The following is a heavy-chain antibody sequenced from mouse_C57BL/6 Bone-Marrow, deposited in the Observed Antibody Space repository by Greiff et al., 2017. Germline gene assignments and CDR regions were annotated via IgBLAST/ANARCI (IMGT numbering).Heavy chain of an antibody. CDR3: ARRDYYGSSYAY. CDR2: IYPRSGNT. V-gene: IGHV1-81*01. D-gene: IGHD1-1*01. J-gene: IGHJ3*01. Sequence: QVQLKASGAELARPGASVKLSCKASVYTFTSYGISWVKQRTGQGLEWIGEIYPRSGNTYYNEKFKGKATLTADKSSSTAYMELRSLTSEDSAVYFCARRDYYGSSYAYWGQGTLVTVSA. CDR1: VYTFTSYG.